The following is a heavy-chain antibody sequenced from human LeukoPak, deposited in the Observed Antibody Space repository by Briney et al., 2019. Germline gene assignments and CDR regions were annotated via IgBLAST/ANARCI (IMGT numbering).Heavy chain of an antibody. CDR3: ARGPPTGRDGYNLYFDY. Sequence: GASVKVSCKASGYTFTGYYMHWVRQAPGQGLEWMGWINPNSGGTNYAQKFQGWVTMTRDTSISTAYMELSRLRSDDTAVYYCARGPPTGRDGYNLYFDYWAREPWSPSPQ. CDR1: GYTFTGYY. CDR2: INPNSGGT. D-gene: IGHD5-24*01. J-gene: IGHJ4*02. V-gene: IGHV1-2*04.